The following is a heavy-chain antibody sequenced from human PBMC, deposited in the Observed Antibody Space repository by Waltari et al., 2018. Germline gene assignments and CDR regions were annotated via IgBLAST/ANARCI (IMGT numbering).Heavy chain of an antibody. V-gene: IGHV4-59*01. J-gene: IGHJ4*02. CDR2: IYYSGST. CDR1: GGSISSYY. CDR3: ARGKIVWGP. Sequence: QVQLQESGPGLVKPSETLSLTCPVSGGSISSYYWSWIRQPPGKGLEWIGYIYYSGSTNYNPSLKSRVTISVDTSKNQFSLKLSSVTAADTAVYYCARGKIVWGPWGQGTLVTVSS. D-gene: IGHD3-16*01.